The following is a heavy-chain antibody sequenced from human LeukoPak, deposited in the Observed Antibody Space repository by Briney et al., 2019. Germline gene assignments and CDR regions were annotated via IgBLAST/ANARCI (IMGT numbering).Heavy chain of an antibody. V-gene: IGHV4-59*01. CDR3: ARSRDGYNLDY. CDR2: IYNSGST. CDR1: GGSIGSYY. D-gene: IGHD5-24*01. Sequence: PSETLSLTCTVSGGSIGSYYWTWIRQPPGKGLEWIVYIYNSGSTNYNPSLKSRVTISVDTSKNQFSLKLSSVTAADTAVYYCARSRDGYNLDYWGQGTLVTVSS. J-gene: IGHJ4*02.